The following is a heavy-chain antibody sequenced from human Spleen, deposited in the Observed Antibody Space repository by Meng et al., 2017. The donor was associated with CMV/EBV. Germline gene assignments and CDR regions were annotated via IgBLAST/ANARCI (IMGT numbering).Heavy chain of an antibody. D-gene: IGHD2-2*01. CDR3: ARELSSAAGAFDI. J-gene: IGHJ3*02. CDR1: GFTFNAST. CDR2: IRRKANSYAT. V-gene: IGHV3-73*01. Sequence: GESLKISCAASGFTFNASTMHWVRQASGKGLEWVGRIRRKANSYATAYAASVKGRFTISRDDSKNTAYLHMNSLKTEDTAVYYCARELSSAAGAFDIWGQGTMVTVSS.